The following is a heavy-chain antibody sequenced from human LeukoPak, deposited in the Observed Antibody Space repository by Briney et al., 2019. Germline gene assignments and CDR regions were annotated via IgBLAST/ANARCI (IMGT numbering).Heavy chain of an antibody. Sequence: GGSLRLSCAASGFTFSSYSMNWVRQAPGKGLEWVSSISSSSSYIYYADSVKGRFTISRDNAKNSLYLQMNSLRAEDTAVYYCARDGMNYDSSGYYLFDYWGQGTLVTVSS. CDR1: GFTFSSYS. D-gene: IGHD3-22*01. V-gene: IGHV3-21*01. CDR3: ARDGMNYDSSGYYLFDY. CDR2: ISSSSSYI. J-gene: IGHJ4*02.